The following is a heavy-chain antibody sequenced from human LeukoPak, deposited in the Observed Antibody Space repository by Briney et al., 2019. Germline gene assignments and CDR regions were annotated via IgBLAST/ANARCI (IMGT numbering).Heavy chain of an antibody. CDR1: GFTFSSYA. V-gene: IGHV3-23*01. CDR3: AKDSRRGVPIYYFDY. CDR2: ISSSGGST. J-gene: IGHJ4*02. D-gene: IGHD3-10*01. Sequence: GGSLRHSCAASGFTFSSYAMSWVRQAPGKGLEWVSAISSSGGSTYYADSVKGRFTISRDNSKNTLYLQMNSLRAEDTAVYYCAKDSRRGVPIYYFDYWGQGTLVTVSS.